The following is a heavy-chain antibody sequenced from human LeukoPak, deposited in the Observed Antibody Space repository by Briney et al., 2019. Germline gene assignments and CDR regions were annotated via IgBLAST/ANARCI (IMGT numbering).Heavy chain of an antibody. D-gene: IGHD3-3*01. V-gene: IGHV4-39*01. CDR3: ARTYYDFWSGNYPLPFDY. CDR2: IYYSGST. J-gene: IGHJ4*02. Sequence: TSETLSLTCTVSGGSISSSSYYWGWIRQPPGKGLEWIGSIYYSGSTYYNPSLKSRVTISVDTSKNQFSLKLSSVTAADTAVYYCARTYYDFWSGNYPLPFDYWGQGTLVTVSS. CDR1: GGSISSSSYY.